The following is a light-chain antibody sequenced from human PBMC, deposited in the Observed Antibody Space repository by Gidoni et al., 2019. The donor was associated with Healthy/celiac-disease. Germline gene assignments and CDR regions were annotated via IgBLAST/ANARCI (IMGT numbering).Light chain of an antibody. CDR2: QDS. CDR3: QAWDSSAL. Sequence: SYQLTQPPSVSVSPGQTASITCSGDRLGDNYACWYQQKPGQSPVLVIYQDSKRPSGIPERFSGSNSGNTATLTISGTQAMDEADYYCQAWDSSALFGGGTKLTGL. J-gene: IGLJ2*01. CDR1: RLGDNY. V-gene: IGLV3-1*01.